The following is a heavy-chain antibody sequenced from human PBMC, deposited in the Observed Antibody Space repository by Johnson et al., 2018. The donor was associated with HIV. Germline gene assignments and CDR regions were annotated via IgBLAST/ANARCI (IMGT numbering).Heavy chain of an antibody. CDR2: IGTAGNT. V-gene: IGHV3-13*01. D-gene: IGHD3-22*01. J-gene: IGHJ3*02. CDR3: ASISSGGAFDI. CDR1: GFTFSSYD. Sequence: MLLVESGGGLVQPGGSLRLSCAASGFTFSSYDMHWVRQATGKGLEWVSAIGTAGNTYYPGSVKGRFTISRENAKNSLYLQMNSLRAGDTAVYYCASISSGGAFDIWGQGTMVTVSS.